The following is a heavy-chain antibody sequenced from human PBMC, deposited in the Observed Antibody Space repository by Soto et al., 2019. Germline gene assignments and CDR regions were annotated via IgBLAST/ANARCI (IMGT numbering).Heavy chain of an antibody. D-gene: IGHD3-22*01. CDR1: GFTFRSYS. CDR3: ARTIVGCLGY. J-gene: IGHJ4*02. V-gene: IGHV3-48*02. Sequence: EVQLVESGGGLVQPGGSLRLSCAASGFTFRSYSMNWVRQAPGKGLESVSHISTSASTIYYAGSQKGRFTISRDNAKNSRYPQMDSLRYEGTAVYYCARTIVGCLGYWGQGTLVTVSS. CDR2: ISTSASTI.